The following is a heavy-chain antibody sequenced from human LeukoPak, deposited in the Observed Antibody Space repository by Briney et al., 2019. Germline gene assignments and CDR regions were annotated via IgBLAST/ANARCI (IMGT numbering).Heavy chain of an antibody. Sequence: PGGSLRLSCEASGFTFSSYWMHWVRQAPGKGLVWVSRINSDGSITNYADSVKGRFTISRDNAKNTLYLQMNSLRAEDTAVHYCVRGGSNGALPRGMDVWGQGTTVTVSS. CDR2: INSDGSIT. V-gene: IGHV3-74*01. D-gene: IGHD2-8*01. CDR3: VRGGSNGALPRGMDV. CDR1: GFTFSSYW. J-gene: IGHJ6*02.